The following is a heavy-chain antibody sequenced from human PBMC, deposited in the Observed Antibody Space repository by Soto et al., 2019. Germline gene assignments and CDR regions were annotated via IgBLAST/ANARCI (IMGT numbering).Heavy chain of an antibody. CDR1: GYTFTSYA. J-gene: IGHJ4*02. V-gene: IGHV1-3*01. CDR2: INAGNGNT. D-gene: IGHD6-19*01. Sequence: ASVKVSCKASGYTFTSYAMHWVRQAPGQRLEWMGWINAGNGNTKYSQKFQGRVTITRDTSASTAYMELSSLRSENTAVYYCARGRQWLVLLDYWGQGTLVTVSS. CDR3: ARGRQWLVLLDY.